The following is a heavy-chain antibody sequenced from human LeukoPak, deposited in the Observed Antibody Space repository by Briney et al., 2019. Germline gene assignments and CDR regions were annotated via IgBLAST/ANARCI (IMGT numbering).Heavy chain of an antibody. D-gene: IGHD1-26*01. CDR3: AKAAVYSKRWTPFDD. Sequence: GGSLRLSCAASGFTFSSYSMNWVRQAPGKGLEWVSSISSSSSYIYYADSVKGRFTISRDNAKNSLYLQMNSLRPEDTAVYYCAKAAVYSKRWTPFDDWGRGTLVTVSS. J-gene: IGHJ4*02. CDR1: GFTFSSYS. V-gene: IGHV3-21*01. CDR2: ISSSSSYI.